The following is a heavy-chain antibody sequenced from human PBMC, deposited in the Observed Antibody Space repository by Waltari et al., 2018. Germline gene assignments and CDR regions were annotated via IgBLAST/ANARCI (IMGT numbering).Heavy chain of an antibody. V-gene: IGHV4-39*07. CDR3: MRDQRSTVLD. Sequence: QLQLQESGPGLVKPSETLSLTCTVSGGPIRNGDYHWGWVRQPPGKGLEWISTIHYTGSTYYNPSLKSRLTISVDTSKNQFSLKLSSVTAADTAVYHCMRDQRSTVLDWGQGTLVTVSS. CDR1: GGPIRNGDYH. J-gene: IGHJ4*02. D-gene: IGHD1-1*01. CDR2: IHYTGST.